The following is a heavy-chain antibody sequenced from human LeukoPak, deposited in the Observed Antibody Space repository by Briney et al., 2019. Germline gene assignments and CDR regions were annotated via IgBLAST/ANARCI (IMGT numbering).Heavy chain of an antibody. D-gene: IGHD2-15*01. CDR3: ASPRCSGGSCYLFY. V-gene: IGHV4-34*01. CDR2: INHSGST. CDR1: GGSFSGYY. Sequence: SETLSLTCAVYGGSFSGYYWSWIRQPPGKGLEWIGEINHSGSTNYNPSLKSRVTISVDTSENQFSLKLSSVTAADTAVYYCASPRCSGGSCYLFYWGQGTLVTVSS. J-gene: IGHJ4*02.